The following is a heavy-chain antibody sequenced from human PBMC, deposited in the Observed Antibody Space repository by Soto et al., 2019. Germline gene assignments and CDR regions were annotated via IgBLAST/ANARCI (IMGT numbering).Heavy chain of an antibody. CDR2: INTDGSII. CDR3: ARDTDGLHY. Sequence: GGSLRLSCAASGLIFSNYKMHWVRQAPGKGLVWVSRINTDGSIIDYADSVKGRFTVSRDNTKNTLYLQMNSLRADDTAVYYCARDTDGLHYWGQGTLVTVSS. CDR1: GLIFSNYK. V-gene: IGHV3-74*01. J-gene: IGHJ4*02.